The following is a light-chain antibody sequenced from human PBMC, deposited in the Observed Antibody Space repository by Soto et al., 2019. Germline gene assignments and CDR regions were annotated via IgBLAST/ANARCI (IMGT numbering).Light chain of an antibody. CDR3: QQHDSYPRT. CDR1: QDISNT. J-gene: IGKJ2*01. V-gene: IGKV1-13*02. Sequence: AIQLTQSPSSLSASVGDRVTITCRASQDISNTLAWYQRKPGKAPKVLIYGVFTLESGVPSRFSGSRSGTDSTLTISSLQPEDFASYYCQQHDSYPRTFGQGTKLELK. CDR2: GVF.